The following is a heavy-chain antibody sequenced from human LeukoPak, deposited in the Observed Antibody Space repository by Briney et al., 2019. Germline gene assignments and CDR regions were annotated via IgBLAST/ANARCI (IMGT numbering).Heavy chain of an antibody. Sequence: SETLSLTCTVSGGPISSYYWSWIRQPPGKGLEWIAYIYYSGSTNYNPSLKSRVTISVDTSKNQFSLKLSSVTAADTAVYYCARQAAAGTVNSRFDPWGQGTLVTVSS. V-gene: IGHV4-59*01. CDR3: ARQAAAGTVNSRFDP. CDR1: GGPISSYY. J-gene: IGHJ5*02. CDR2: IYYSGST. D-gene: IGHD6-13*01.